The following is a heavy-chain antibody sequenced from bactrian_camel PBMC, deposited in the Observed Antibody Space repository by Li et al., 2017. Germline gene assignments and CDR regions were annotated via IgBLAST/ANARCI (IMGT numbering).Heavy chain of an antibody. CDR1: GSIQRTNC. V-gene: IGHV3S53*01. CDR2: ISRDEDT. CDR3: AADPVPTPAGDTCHYEYNY. J-gene: IGHJ4*01. Sequence: VQLVESGGGSVQAGGSLRLSCAASGSIQRTNCMGWFRQAPGHECELVAVISRDEDTYYADSVKGRFTISHDNAKNAAYLQMNSLKPEDTAVYTCAADPVPTPAGDTCHYEYNYWGRGTQVTVS.